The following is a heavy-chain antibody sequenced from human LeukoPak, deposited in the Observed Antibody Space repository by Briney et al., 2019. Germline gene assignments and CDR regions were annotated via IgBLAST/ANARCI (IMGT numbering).Heavy chain of an antibody. CDR2: IKQDGSDK. CDR1: GFTFSTYW. CDR3: ARVRCSSNSCFPDY. D-gene: IGHD2-2*01. J-gene: IGHJ4*02. V-gene: IGHV3-7*01. Sequence: QPGGSLRLSRAASGFTFSTYWMSWVRQAPGKGLEWVANIKQDGSDKYYVDSVKGRFTISRDNAKNSLFLQMNSLRAEDTAVYYCARVRCSSNSCFPDYWGQGTLVTVSS.